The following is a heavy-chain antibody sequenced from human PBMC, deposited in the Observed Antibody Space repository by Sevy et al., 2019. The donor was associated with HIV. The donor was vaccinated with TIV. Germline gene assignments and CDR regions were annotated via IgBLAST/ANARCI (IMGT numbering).Heavy chain of an antibody. D-gene: IGHD3-10*01. V-gene: IGHV3-33*01. CDR2: IWHDGNYK. J-gene: IGHJ4*02. CDR1: GFAFSRYG. Sequence: GGSLRLSCGASGFAFSRYGMHWVRQAPGKGLEWVAVIWHDGNYKYYADSMKGRFTISRDNSKNTLYLQMNSLRGDDTAVYFCAGDPLYYSHRDSYHLKYYFDYWGQGTQVTVSS. CDR3: AGDPLYYSHRDSYHLKYYFDY.